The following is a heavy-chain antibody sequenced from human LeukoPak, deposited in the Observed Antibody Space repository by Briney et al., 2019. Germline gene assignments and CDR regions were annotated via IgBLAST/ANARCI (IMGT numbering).Heavy chain of an antibody. CDR1: GGSISSYY. J-gene: IGHJ4*02. D-gene: IGHD1-26*01. V-gene: IGHV4-59*01. CDR3: ARLGLGDGNFDF. Sequence: SSETLSLTCTVSGGSISSYYWSWIRQPPGKGLEWIGYIYYGGSTNYNPSPKSRVTISVDTSKNQFSLKLSSVTAADTAVYYCARLGLGDGNFDFWGQGTLVTVSS. CDR2: IYYGGST.